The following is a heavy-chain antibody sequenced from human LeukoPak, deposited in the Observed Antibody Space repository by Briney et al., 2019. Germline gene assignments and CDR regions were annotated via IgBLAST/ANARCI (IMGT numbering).Heavy chain of an antibody. D-gene: IGHD3-3*01. CDR1: GFTFSSYS. CDR3: ARRRVTIFGVVISAWFDP. CDR2: ISSSSSYI. V-gene: IGHV3-21*01. J-gene: IGHJ5*02. Sequence: GGSLRLSCAASGFTFSSYSMNWVRQAPGKGLEWVSSISSSSSYIYYADSVKGRFTISRDNAKNSLYLQMNSLRAEDTAVYYCARRRVTIFGVVISAWFDPWGQGTLVTVSS.